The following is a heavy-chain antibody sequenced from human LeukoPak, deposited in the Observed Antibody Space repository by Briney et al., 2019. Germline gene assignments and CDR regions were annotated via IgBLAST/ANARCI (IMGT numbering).Heavy chain of an antibody. CDR2: IHPGDTDT. J-gene: IGHJ4*02. V-gene: IGHV5-51*01. Sequence: GVSLKISCKGSGYSFTSYWIGWVRQMPGKGLEWMRIIHPGDTDTRYSPSSQAQVTISADQSISTAYLQWSSLKASDTAMYYCARPSGRVVPPDYWGQGTLVTVSS. CDR3: ARPSGRVVPPDY. D-gene: IGHD2-2*01. CDR1: GYSFTSYW.